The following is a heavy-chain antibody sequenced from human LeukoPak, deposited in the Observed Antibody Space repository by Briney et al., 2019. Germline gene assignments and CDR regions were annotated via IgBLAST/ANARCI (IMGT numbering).Heavy chain of an antibody. CDR3: ARDLGVAVRPFSLYY. D-gene: IGHD6-6*01. CDR2: IYYSGST. J-gene: IGHJ4*02. Sequence: SETLSLTCTVSGGSISSYYWSWIRQPPGKGLEWIGYIYYSGSTNYNPSLKSRVTISVDTSKNQFSLKLSSVTAADTAVYYCARDLGVAVRPFSLYYWGQGTQVTVSS. V-gene: IGHV4-59*12. CDR1: GGSISSYY.